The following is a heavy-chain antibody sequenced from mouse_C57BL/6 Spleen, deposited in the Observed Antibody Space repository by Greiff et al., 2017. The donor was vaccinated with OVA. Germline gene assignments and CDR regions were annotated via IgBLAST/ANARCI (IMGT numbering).Heavy chain of an antibody. CDR2: IDPETGGT. Sequence: QVQLQQSGAELVRPGASVTLSCKASGYTFTDYEMHWVQQTPVHGLEWIGAIDPETGGTAYNQKFKGKAILTADKSSSTAYMELRSLTSEDSAVYYCTRGLLRDYAMDYWGQGTSGTVSS. D-gene: IGHD2-3*01. CDR3: TRGLLRDYAMDY. CDR1: GYTFTDYE. V-gene: IGHV1-15*01. J-gene: IGHJ4*01.